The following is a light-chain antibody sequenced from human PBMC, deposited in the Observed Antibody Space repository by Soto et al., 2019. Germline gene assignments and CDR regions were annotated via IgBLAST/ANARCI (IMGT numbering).Light chain of an antibody. CDR3: SSYTSSSTVV. CDR1: SSDVGGYNY. CDR2: EVS. V-gene: IGLV2-14*01. J-gene: IGLJ2*01. Sequence: QSALTQPASVSGSPGQSITISCTGTSSDVGGYNYVSWYQHYAGKAPKLVIYEVSYRPSGISNRFSGSKSDDTASLTISGLQAEDEADYFCSSYTSSSTVVFGGGTKVTVL.